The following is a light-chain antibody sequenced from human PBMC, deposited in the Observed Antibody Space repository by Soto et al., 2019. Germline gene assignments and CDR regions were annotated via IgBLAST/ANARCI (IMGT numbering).Light chain of an antibody. V-gene: IGLV2-14*01. CDR2: DVS. CDR1: SSEVGGYNY. CDR3: SSYTSRSTLV. J-gene: IGLJ2*01. Sequence: QSVLTQPASVSGSPGQSITISCTGTSSEVGGYNYVSWYQQHPGKAPQLMIYDVSNRPSGVSNRFSGSKSGNTASLTISGLQAEDEADYNCSSYTSRSTLVFGGGTKVTV.